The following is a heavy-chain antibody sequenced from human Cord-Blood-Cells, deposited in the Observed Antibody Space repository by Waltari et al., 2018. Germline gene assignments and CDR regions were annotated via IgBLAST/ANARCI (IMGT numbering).Heavy chain of an antibody. Sequence: QVQLQESGPGLVKPSETLSLTCTVSGGSLSSYYWSWIRQPPGKGLEWIGYIYYSGSTNYNPSLKSRVTISVDTSKNQFSLKLSSVTAADTAVYYCARARGGAAAGPFDYWGQGTLVTVSS. CDR3: ARARGGAAAGPFDY. D-gene: IGHD6-13*01. V-gene: IGHV4-59*01. CDR1: GGSLSSYY. J-gene: IGHJ4*02. CDR2: IYYSGST.